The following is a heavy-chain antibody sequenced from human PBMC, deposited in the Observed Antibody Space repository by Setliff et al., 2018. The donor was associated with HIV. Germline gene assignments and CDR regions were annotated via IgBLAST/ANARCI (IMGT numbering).Heavy chain of an antibody. D-gene: IGHD5-12*01. CDR2: ISYSGDT. V-gene: IGHV4-59*01. CDR1: GDSIRNDY. CDR3: ARGHEWLRN. Sequence: SETLSLTCTVSGDSIRNDYWTWIRQPPEKGLEWIASISYSGDTNYNPSLMGRVTMSLDVSKNQISLRLTSVIAADTAVYYCARGHEWLRNWGQGTLVTVSS. J-gene: IGHJ4*02.